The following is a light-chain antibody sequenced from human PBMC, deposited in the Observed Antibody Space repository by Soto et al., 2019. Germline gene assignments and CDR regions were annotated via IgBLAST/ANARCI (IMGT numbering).Light chain of an antibody. V-gene: IGKV3-11*01. CDR3: QQRSNWPPVT. Sequence: EIVLTQSPATLSLSPGERATLSCRASQSVSSYLAWYQQKPGQAPRLLIYDASNRATGIPARLSGSGSGTYFTLTISSLEPEDCAVYYCQQRSNWPPVTFGGGTKVEIK. CDR1: QSVSSY. CDR2: DAS. J-gene: IGKJ4*01.